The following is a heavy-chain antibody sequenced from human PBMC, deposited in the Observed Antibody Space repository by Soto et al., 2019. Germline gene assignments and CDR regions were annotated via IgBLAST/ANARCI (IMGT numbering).Heavy chain of an antibody. J-gene: IGHJ4*02. CDR2: TYHSGNP. Sequence: SETLSXTCNVSGEXIXTGGYTWAWIRXPPGKXXXGIGHTYHSGNPYYNPSLKSRVIISVDRSKNQFSLKVRSVTAADTAVYYCARDRVMLTFGGASEEWGIDSWGPGTLVTVSS. CDR3: ARDRVMLTFGGASEEWGIDS. V-gene: IGHV4-30-2*01. D-gene: IGHD3-16*01. CDR1: GEXIXTGGYT.